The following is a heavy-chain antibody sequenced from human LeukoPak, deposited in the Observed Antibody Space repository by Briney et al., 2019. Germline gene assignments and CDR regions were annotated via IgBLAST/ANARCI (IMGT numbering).Heavy chain of an antibody. V-gene: IGHV3-7*03. CDR2: INQDRREK. J-gene: IGHJ4*02. CDR3: ARDRGYGSGSYYIRVFDY. Sequence: GGSLRLSCAASGFTFRSYWMSWVRLAPGKGLEWVANINQDRREKYYVDSVRGRFTISRDNAKSSLFLQMNSLRAEDTAVYYCARDRGYGSGSYYIRVFDYWGQGTLVTVSS. D-gene: IGHD3-10*01. CDR1: GFTFRSYW.